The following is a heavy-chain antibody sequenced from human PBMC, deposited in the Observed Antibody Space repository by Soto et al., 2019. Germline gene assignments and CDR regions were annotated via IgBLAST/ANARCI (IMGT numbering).Heavy chain of an antibody. CDR1: GFTFSVYY. D-gene: IGHD1-26*01. Sequence: PGGSLRLSCAASGFTFSVYYMSWVRQAPGKGLEWVSCINRNGSTTTYADSVKGRFTISRDNAKNTLYLQMNSLRADDTAVYYCARVATGSYNWFDPWGQGTLVTVSS. CDR2: INRNGSTT. J-gene: IGHJ5*02. V-gene: IGHV3-74*01. CDR3: ARVATGSYNWFDP.